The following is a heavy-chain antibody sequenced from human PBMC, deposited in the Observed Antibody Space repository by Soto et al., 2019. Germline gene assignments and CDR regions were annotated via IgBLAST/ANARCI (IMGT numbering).Heavy chain of an antibody. CDR3: ARGDYYDTSGPFSDAFDI. D-gene: IGHD3-22*01. CDR2: IKPDGSQK. V-gene: IGHV3-7*04. J-gene: IGHJ3*02. CDR1: GFACSSYW. Sequence: GGTLRRSCVASGFACSSYWMSWVRQAPGKGLEWVANIKPDGSQKWYVDSVKGRFTISRDNAKNSLYLQMSSLRAEDTAVYFCARGDYYDTSGPFSDAFDIWGQGTMVTVSS.